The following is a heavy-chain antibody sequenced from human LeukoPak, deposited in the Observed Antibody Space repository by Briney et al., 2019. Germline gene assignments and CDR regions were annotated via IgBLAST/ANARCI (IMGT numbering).Heavy chain of an antibody. D-gene: IGHD3-3*01. J-gene: IGHJ4*02. CDR3: AKIFFWNTYSHFYYFDY. CDR2: IRRSGDTT. Sequence: GGSLRLSCAASGFMFKNYAMSWVRQAPGKGLEWVSAIRRSGDTTYSADSVKGRFTISRDNSNNTLYLQMNSLRAEDTAIYYCAKIFFWNTYSHFYYFDYWGQGTLVTVSS. CDR1: GFMFKNYA. V-gene: IGHV3-23*01.